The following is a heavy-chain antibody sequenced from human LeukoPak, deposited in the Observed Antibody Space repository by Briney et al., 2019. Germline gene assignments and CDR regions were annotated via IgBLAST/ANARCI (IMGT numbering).Heavy chain of an antibody. CDR2: VSYDGTNK. V-gene: IGHV3-30-3*01. J-gene: IGHJ4*02. D-gene: IGHD6-19*01. CDR1: GFTFSSHA. Sequence: GGSLRLSCAASGFTFSSHAMHWVRQAPGKGLEWVALVSYDGTNKYYADSVMGRFTVSRDNSKDTLYLQMSSLRPGDTAVYYCASSPSSYFDYWGQGTLVTVSS. CDR3: ASSPSSYFDY.